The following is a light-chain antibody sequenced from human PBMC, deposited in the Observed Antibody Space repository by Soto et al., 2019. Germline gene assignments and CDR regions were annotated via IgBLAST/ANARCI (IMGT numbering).Light chain of an antibody. CDR2: RGT. CDR3: CSSAPESTYV. CDR1: SSDVGAYDA. J-gene: IGLJ7*01. V-gene: IGLV2-23*01. Sequence: QSALAQPASVSGSPGQSITISCTGTSSDVGAYDAVSWYQQHPGKAPQVIIYRGTKRPSGVSTRCSGSVSGNTASLTVSGLQAEDEAEYFCCSSAPESTYVFGTGTQLTVL.